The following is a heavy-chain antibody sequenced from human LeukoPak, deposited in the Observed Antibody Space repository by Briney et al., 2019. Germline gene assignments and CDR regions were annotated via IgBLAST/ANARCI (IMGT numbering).Heavy chain of an antibody. CDR1: GYTFTDYY. CDR2: INPNTGGT. J-gene: IGHJ5*02. Sequence: ASVKVSCKASGYTFTDYYMHWVRQAPGQGLERMGWINPNTGGTDYIQKFQGRVTMIRDTSISTAYMELNSLKSDDTAVYYCVRVVRRAAAHAGNWFDPWGQGTLVTVSS. V-gene: IGHV1-2*02. CDR3: VRVVRRAAAHAGNWFDP. D-gene: IGHD6-13*01.